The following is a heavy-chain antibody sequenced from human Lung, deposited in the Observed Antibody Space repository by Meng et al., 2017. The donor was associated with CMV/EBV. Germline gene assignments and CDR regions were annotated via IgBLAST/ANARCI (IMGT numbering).Heavy chain of an antibody. D-gene: IGHD3-3*01. V-gene: IGHV2-5*01. J-gene: IGHJ4*02. CDR1: GFSLSTPRVG. Sequence: QIPLKESGPTLVKPQTTLTLPCTFSGFSLSTPRVGVGWIRQPPGKALEWLALNNWNDDKRYSPSLKSRLTITKDTSKNQVVLTMTNMDPVDTATYYCARTIETFGVLREFDYWGQGTLVTVSS. CDR2: NNWNDDK. CDR3: ARTIETFGVLREFDY.